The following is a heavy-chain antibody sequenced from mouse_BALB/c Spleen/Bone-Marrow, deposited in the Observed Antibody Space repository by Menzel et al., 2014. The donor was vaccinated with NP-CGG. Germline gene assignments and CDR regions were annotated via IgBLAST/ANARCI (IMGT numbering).Heavy chain of an antibody. J-gene: IGHJ2*01. CDR2: IYPGDGDT. CDR1: GYAFSAYW. CDR3: TRSTATFDY. Sequence: VQLQQSGVELVRPGSSVKISCKASGYAFSAYWMNWVKQRPGQGLEWIGQIYPGDGDTNYNGKFKGKATLTADKSSSTAYMQLSSLTSEDSAVYFCTRSTATFDYWGQGTTLTVSS. D-gene: IGHD1-2*01. V-gene: IGHV1-80*01.